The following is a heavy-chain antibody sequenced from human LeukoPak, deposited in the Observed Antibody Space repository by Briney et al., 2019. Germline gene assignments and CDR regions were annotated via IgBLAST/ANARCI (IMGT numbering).Heavy chain of an antibody. Sequence: ASVKDSCKASGYTFTSYYMHWVRQAPGQGLEWMGIINPSGGSTSYAQKFQGRVTMTRDTSTSTVYMELSSLRSEDTAVYYCARDTLWIHSAGYYFDYWGQGTLVTVSS. D-gene: IGHD5-18*01. CDR1: GYTFTSYY. CDR3: ARDTLWIHSAGYYFDY. J-gene: IGHJ4*02. CDR2: INPSGGST. V-gene: IGHV1-46*01.